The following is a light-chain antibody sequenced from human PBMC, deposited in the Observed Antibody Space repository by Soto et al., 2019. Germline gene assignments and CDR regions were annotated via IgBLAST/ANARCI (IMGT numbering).Light chain of an antibody. Sequence: QSVLTQSPSASASLGASVKLTCTRSSGHSDYGIAWHQQQPDKGPRFLLKLNRDGSPNKGDGIPDRFSGSSSGAERYLTISSLQYDDEYDYYCQTWDTVVVFGGGTKLTVL. CDR3: QTWDTVVV. CDR1: SGHSDYG. J-gene: IGLJ2*01. V-gene: IGLV4-69*01. CDR2: LNRDGSP.